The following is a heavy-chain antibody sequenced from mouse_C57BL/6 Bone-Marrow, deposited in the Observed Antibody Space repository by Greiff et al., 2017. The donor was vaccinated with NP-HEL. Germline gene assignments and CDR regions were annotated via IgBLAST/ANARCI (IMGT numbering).Heavy chain of an antibody. Sequence: QVQLQQSGAELARPGASVKLSCKASGYTFTSYGISWVKQRTGQGLEWIGEIYPRSGNTYYNEKFKGKATLTADKSSCTAYMELRSLTSEDSAVYFCARPPTIVTPYWYFDVWGTGTTVTVSS. CDR1: GYTFTSYG. CDR3: ARPPTIVTPYWYFDV. CDR2: IYPRSGNT. D-gene: IGHD2-5*01. V-gene: IGHV1-81*01. J-gene: IGHJ1*03.